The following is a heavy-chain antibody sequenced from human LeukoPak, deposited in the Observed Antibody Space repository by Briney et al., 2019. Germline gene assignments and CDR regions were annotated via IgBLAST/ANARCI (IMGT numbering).Heavy chain of an antibody. CDR1: GGSISSYY. Sequence: SETLSLTCTVSGGSISSYYWGWIRQPPGKGLEWIGNIYYSGSTYYNPSLKSRITMSVDTSKNQFSLRLSSVTAADTAVYYCARVRYYDLLTGYLKYWFDPWGQGTLVTVSS. D-gene: IGHD3-9*01. V-gene: IGHV4-39*07. CDR2: IYYSGST. J-gene: IGHJ5*02. CDR3: ARVRYYDLLTGYLKYWFDP.